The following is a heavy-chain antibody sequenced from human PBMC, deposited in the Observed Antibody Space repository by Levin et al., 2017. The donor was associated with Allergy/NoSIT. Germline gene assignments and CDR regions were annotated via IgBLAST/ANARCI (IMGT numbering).Heavy chain of an antibody. D-gene: IGHD2-8*02. Sequence: PGGSLRLSCAASRFTFSSYAMSWVRQAPGKGLEWVSTISGSDGSTYYADSVKGRFTISRDNSKNTLYLQMNSLRAEDTAVYFCARDSTESTYWYFSFDSWGQGTPVTVSS. CDR1: RFTFSSYA. V-gene: IGHV3-23*01. CDR2: ISGSDGST. CDR3: ARDSTESTYWYFSFDS. J-gene: IGHJ4*02.